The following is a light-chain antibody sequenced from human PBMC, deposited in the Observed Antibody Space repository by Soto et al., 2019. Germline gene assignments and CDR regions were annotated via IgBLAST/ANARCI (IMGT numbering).Light chain of an antibody. J-gene: IGKJ1*01. CDR3: QQYYSTPRT. V-gene: IGKV4-1*01. Sequence: DIVMTQSPDSLAVSLGERATINCKSSQSVLYSSNNKNYLAWYQQKPGQPPKLLIYWASTRDSGVPDRFGGSGSGTDFTRTISSLQAEDVAVYYCQQYYSTPRTFCQGTKVEIK. CDR2: WAS. CDR1: QSVLYSSNNKNY.